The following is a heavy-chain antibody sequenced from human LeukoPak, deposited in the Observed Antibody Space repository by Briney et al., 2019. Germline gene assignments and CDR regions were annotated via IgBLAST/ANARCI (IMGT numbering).Heavy chain of an antibody. D-gene: IGHD3-16*02. V-gene: IGHV4-38-2*02. CDR1: GYSISSGYY. Sequence: PSETLSLTCTVSGYSISSGYYWGWIRQPPGKGLEWIGSIYHSGSTYYNPSLKSRVTISVDTSKNQFSLMLSSVTAADTAVYYCARGYYDYVWGSYRNAFDIWGQGTMVTVSS. J-gene: IGHJ3*02. CDR2: IYHSGST. CDR3: ARGYYDYVWGSYRNAFDI.